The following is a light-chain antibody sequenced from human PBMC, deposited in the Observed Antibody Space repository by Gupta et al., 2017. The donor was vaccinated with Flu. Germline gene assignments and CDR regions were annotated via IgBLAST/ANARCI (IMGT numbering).Light chain of an antibody. Sequence: DIQMTPSPSTLSASVGDRVTITCRASQSISSWFAWYQQKPGKAPKLLIYKASSVESGVPSRFSGSGSGTEFTLTISSLQPDDFATYYCQQDYTYPWTFGEGTKVEIK. CDR1: QSISSW. CDR2: KAS. J-gene: IGKJ1*01. CDR3: QQDYTYPWT. V-gene: IGKV1-5*03.